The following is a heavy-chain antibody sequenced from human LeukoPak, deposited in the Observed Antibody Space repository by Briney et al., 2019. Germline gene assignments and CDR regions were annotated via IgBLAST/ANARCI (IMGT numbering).Heavy chain of an antibody. D-gene: IGHD3-10*01. Sequence: GESLKISCKGSGYRFTSYWIGWVRQMPGKGLEWMGIIYPGDSDTRYSPSFQGQVTLSADKSISTAYLQWSSLKASDTAMYYCARLLGLGYYYGSGYFDYWGQGTLVTVSS. CDR2: IYPGDSDT. V-gene: IGHV5-51*01. CDR1: GYRFTSYW. CDR3: ARLLGLGYYYGSGYFDY. J-gene: IGHJ4*02.